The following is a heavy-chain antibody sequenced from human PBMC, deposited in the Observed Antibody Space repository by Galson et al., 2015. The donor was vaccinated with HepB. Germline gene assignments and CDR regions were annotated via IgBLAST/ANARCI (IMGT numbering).Heavy chain of an antibody. CDR1: GFSLSSSNW. Sequence: LVKPTQTLTLTCTFSGFSLSSSNWWSWVRQPPGKGLEWIGEIYHSGSTNYNPSLKSRVTISYDGSNKYYADSVKGRFTISRDNSKNTLYLQMNSLRAEDTAVYYCATDYSSGRPAAEYFDPWGRGTLVTVSS. CDR3: TLYLQMNSLRAEDTAVYYCATDYSSGRPAAEYFDP. V-gene: IGHV4-4*01. J-gene: IGHJ2*01. D-gene: IGHD1-26*01. CDR2: IYHSGST.